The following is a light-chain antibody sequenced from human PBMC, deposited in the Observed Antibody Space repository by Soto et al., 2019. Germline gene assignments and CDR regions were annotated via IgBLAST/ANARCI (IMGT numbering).Light chain of an antibody. CDR1: SSNIGAGYY. V-gene: IGLV1-40*01. CDR2: ANT. Sequence: QSELTQPPSVSGAPGQRVTISCTGSSSNIGAGYYVHWYQQVPGTAPKLLIYANTNRPSGVPDRFSGSRSGTSASLAITGLQAEDEADYYCQAYDGSLNGWVFGGGTKLTVL. J-gene: IGLJ3*02. CDR3: QAYDGSLNGWV.